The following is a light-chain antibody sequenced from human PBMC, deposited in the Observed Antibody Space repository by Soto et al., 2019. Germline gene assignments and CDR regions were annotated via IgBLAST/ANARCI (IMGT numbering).Light chain of an antibody. J-gene: IGLJ1*01. CDR3: SSHTSAHTLV. CDR1: SSDVGGYNY. V-gene: IGLV2-14*01. Sequence: QSVLTQPASVSGSPGQSITISCIGTSSDVGGYNYVSWYQQFPGRAPKLIIEEVSNRPSGASNRFSGSKSGNTASLTISGLQAEDEADYHCSSHTSAHTLVFGTGTKLTVL. CDR2: EVS.